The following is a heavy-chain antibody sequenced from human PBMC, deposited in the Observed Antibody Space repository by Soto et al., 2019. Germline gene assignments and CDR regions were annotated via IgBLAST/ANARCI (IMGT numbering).Heavy chain of an antibody. CDR2: ISYDGSNK. CDR1: GFTFSSYA. V-gene: IGHV3-30-3*01. CDR3: ARDKVGPYDFWSGSTYYYYGMDV. J-gene: IGHJ6*02. D-gene: IGHD3-3*01. Sequence: QGQLVESGGGVVQPGRSLRLYCAASGFTFSSYAMHWVRQAPGKGLEWVAVISYDGSNKYYADSVKGRFTISRDNSKNTLYLQMNSLRAEDTAVYYCARDKVGPYDFWSGSTYYYYGMDVWGQGTTVTVSS.